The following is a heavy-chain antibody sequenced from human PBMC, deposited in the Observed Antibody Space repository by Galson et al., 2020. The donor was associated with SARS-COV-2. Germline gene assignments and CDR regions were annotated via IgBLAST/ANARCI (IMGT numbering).Heavy chain of an antibody. CDR1: GFSLNTNGVG. CDR3: THTAFSMVRGAVMTWDSFYD. D-gene: IGHD3-10*01. Sequence: SGPTLVKPTQTLTLTCTFFGFSLNTNGVGVGWIRQPPADALNTLAPLYLNDDQLYSPYLNSRLTITKDTSKNQVVLTMTNVDPADTATYYCTHTAFSMVRGAVMTWDSFYDWGQGTLVTVSS. J-gene: IGHJ4*02. CDR2: LYLNDDQ. V-gene: IGHV2-5*01.